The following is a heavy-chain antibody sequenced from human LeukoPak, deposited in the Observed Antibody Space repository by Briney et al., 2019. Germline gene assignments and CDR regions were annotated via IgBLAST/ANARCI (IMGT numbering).Heavy chain of an antibody. D-gene: IGHD5-18*01. J-gene: IGHJ5*02. CDR3: ARVPLFGIYSYGSNWFDP. CDR1: GGSISSYY. CDR2: IYYSGST. Sequence: SETLSLTCSVSGGSISSYYWSWIRQPPGKGLEWIGYIYYSGSTNYNPSLKSRVTISVDTSKNQFSLKLSSVTAADTAVYYCARVPLFGIYSYGSNWFDPWGQGTLVTVSS. V-gene: IGHV4-59*08.